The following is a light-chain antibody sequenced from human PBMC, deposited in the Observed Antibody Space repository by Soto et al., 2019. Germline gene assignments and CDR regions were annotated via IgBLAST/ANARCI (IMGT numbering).Light chain of an antibody. Sequence: TQSPVTLSVSPGETATLSCKASQNILRTLAWYQQKPGQPPRLLIYGASTRVTGIPARFSGNGSGTEFTLTISSLHSEDFAVYYCHQYNNWPPWTFGQGTKVDIK. CDR2: GAS. V-gene: IGKV3D-15*01. J-gene: IGKJ1*01. CDR1: QNILRT. CDR3: HQYNNWPPWT.